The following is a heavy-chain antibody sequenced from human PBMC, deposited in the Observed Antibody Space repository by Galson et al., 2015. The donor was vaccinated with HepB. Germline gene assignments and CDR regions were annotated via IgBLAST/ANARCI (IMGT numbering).Heavy chain of an antibody. CDR2: FDPEDGET. J-gene: IGHJ6*02. D-gene: IGHD6-13*01. Sequence: SVKVSCKVSGYTLTELSMHWVRQAPGKGLEWMGGFDPEDGETIYAQKFQGRVTMTEDTSTDTAYMELSSLRSEDTAVYYCATGTLVTGIAAAGRVYYYYGMDVWGQGTTVTVSS. V-gene: IGHV1-24*01. CDR1: GYTLTELS. CDR3: ATGTLVTGIAAAGRVYYYYGMDV.